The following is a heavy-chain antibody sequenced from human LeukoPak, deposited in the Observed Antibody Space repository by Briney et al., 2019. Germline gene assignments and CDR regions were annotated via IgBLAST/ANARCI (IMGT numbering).Heavy chain of an antibody. V-gene: IGHV4-59*01. D-gene: IGHD6-13*01. Sequence: SETLSPTCTVSGGSISSYYWSWIRQPPGKGLEWIGYIYYSGSTHYNPSLKSRVTISVDTSKNQFSLKLSSVTAADTAVYYCARASSWYNFDYWGQGTLVTVSS. CDR2: IYYSGST. CDR3: ARASSWYNFDY. CDR1: GGSISSYY. J-gene: IGHJ4*02.